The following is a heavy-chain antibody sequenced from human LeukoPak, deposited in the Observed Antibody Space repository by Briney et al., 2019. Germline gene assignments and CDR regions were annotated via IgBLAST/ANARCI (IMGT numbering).Heavy chain of an antibody. CDR1: GFTFSDYY. V-gene: IGHV3-11*01. J-gene: IGHJ6*02. CDR2: ISSSGSTI. Sequence: GGSLRLSCAASGFTFSDYYMSWIRQAPGKGLEWVSYISSSGSTIYYADSVKGRFTISRDNAKNSLYLQMNSLRAEDTAVYYCARGRQQLADLYYYYGMDVWGQGTTVTVSS. D-gene: IGHD6-13*01. CDR3: ARGRQQLADLYYYYGMDV.